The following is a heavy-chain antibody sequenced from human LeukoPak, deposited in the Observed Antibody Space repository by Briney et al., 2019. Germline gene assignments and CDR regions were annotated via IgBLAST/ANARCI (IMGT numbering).Heavy chain of an antibody. V-gene: IGHV3-13*01. CDR2: IGTAGDT. CDR1: GFTFSSYD. J-gene: IGHJ5*02. CDR3: ARGGYYGSGSYYRSMTFDP. Sequence: GGSLRLSCAASGFTFSSYDMHWVRQATGKGLEWVSAIGTAGDTYYPGSVKGRFTISRENAKNSLYLQMNSLRAGDTAVYYCARGGYYGSGSYYRSMTFDPWGQGTLVTVSS. D-gene: IGHD3-10*01.